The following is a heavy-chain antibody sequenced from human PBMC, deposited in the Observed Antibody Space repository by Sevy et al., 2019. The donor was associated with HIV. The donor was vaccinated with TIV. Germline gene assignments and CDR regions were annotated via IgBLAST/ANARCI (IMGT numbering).Heavy chain of an antibody. D-gene: IGHD1-1*01. Sequence: SETLSLTCSVSGGSISSYFWTWVRQSPGKGLEWIGNIYFTGNTDYSPSLKSRVTLSLDTSKSHFSLILNSVTAADTAVYYCARDSTTRPRVLDYWGQGPLVTVSS. CDR2: IYFTGNT. CDR3: ARDSTTRPRVLDY. V-gene: IGHV4-59*01. CDR1: GGSISSYF. J-gene: IGHJ4*02.